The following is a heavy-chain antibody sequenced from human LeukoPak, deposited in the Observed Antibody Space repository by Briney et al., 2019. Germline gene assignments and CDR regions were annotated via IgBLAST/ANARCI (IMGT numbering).Heavy chain of an antibody. CDR1: EFSVGSNY. Sequence: GGSLRLSCAASEFSVGSNYMTWVRQAPGKGLEWVSLIYSGGSTYYADSVKGRFTISRDNSKNTLYLQMNSLRPEDTATYYCAKLWLGRGDGFDYWGQGTLLIVSS. D-gene: IGHD3-16*01. CDR3: AKLWLGRGDGFDY. CDR2: IYSGGST. V-gene: IGHV3-66*04. J-gene: IGHJ4*02.